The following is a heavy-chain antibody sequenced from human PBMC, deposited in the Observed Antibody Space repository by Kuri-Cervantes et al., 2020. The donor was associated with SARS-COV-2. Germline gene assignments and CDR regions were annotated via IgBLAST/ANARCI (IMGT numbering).Heavy chain of an antibody. CDR2: IIPILGIA. CDR3: ATDPQHSNLPPYYYYYGMDV. J-gene: IGHJ6*02. CDR1: GGTFSSYT. Sequence: SVKVSCKASGGTFSSYTISWVRQAPGQGLEWMGRIIPILGIANYAQKFQGRVTITADKSTSTAYMELSSLRSEDTAVYYCATDPQHSNLPPYYYYYGMDVWGQGTTVTVSS. D-gene: IGHD4-11*01. V-gene: IGHV1-69*02.